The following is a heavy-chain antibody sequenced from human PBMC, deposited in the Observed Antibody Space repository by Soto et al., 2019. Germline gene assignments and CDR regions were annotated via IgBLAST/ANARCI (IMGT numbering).Heavy chain of an antibody. CDR2: IFPNSGAT. J-gene: IGHJ5*02. Sequence: ASVKVSCKASGYVFTGFYLHWVRQAPGQGLEWMGWIFPNSGATNYAQKFQGRVTLTRDTSLSTAYLTLTSLTSDDTALYYCAKDLTRQLAYWLDPWGQGTQVTVSS. D-gene: IGHD6-6*01. V-gene: IGHV1-2*02. CDR3: AKDLTRQLAYWLDP. CDR1: GYVFTGFY.